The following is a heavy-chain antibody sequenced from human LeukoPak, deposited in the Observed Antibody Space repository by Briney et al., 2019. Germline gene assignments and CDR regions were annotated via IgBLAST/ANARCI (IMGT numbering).Heavy chain of an antibody. V-gene: IGHV4-59*12. D-gene: IGHD3-10*01. CDR3: ASIHQVRGTDTFDI. CDR1: GGSIISYY. CDR2: IYYSGSS. Sequence: PSETLSLTCAVSGGSIISYYWSWIRQSPGKGLEWIGYIYYSGSSNYNPSLESRVTISVDTSKNQLSLKMTSVTAADTAVYYCASIHQVRGTDTFDIWGQGTMVTVSS. J-gene: IGHJ3*02.